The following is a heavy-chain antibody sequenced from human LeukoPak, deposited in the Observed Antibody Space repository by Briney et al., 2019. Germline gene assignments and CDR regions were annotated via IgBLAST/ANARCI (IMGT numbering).Heavy chain of an antibody. CDR1: GFTFNSYA. Sequence: GGSLRLSCAASGFTFNSYAMYWVRQAPGKGLEWVSGIFGSGGSAHYADSVKGRFTISRDNSKNTVYLQMNSLRAEDTAVYYCAKTTTGYSSGRYPGWPVDYWGQGAQVTVSS. V-gene: IGHV3-23*01. CDR3: AKTTTGYSSGRYPGWPVDY. D-gene: IGHD6-19*01. CDR2: IFGSGGSA. J-gene: IGHJ4*02.